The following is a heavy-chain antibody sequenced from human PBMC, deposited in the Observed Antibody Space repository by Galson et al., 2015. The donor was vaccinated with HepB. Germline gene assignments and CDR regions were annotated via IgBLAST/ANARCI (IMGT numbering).Heavy chain of an antibody. J-gene: IGHJ4*02. Sequence: SLRLSCAASGFIFSTYAMSWVRQAPGKGLEWVSVISGSGGSTYYADSVKGRFTISRDNSKNTLYLQMNSLRAEDTAVYYCAKLGSSSFGRRDFFDYWGQGTLVTFSS. D-gene: IGHD6-13*01. V-gene: IGHV3-23*01. CDR1: GFIFSTYA. CDR3: AKLGSSSFGRRDFFDY. CDR2: ISGSGGST.